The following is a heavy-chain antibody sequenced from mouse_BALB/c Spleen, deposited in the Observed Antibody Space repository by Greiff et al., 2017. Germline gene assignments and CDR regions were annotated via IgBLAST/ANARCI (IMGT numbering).Heavy chain of an antibody. Sequence: EVQLQESGAELVKPGASVKLSCTASGFNIKDTYMHWVKQSPEQGLEWIGRIDPANGNTKYDPKFQGKATITADTSSNTAYLQLSSLTSEDTAVYYCARGGSFAYWGQGTLVTVSA. CDR2: IDPANGNT. CDR1: GFNIKDTY. J-gene: IGHJ3*01. CDR3: ARGGSFAY. V-gene: IGHV14-3*02.